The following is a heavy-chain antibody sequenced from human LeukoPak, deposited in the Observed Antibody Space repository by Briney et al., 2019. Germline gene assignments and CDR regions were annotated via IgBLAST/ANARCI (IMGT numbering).Heavy chain of an antibody. J-gene: IGHJ5*02. D-gene: IGHD3-22*01. CDR3: ARALGSSGYGWFDP. Sequence: SETLSLTCTVSGGSTSSSSYCGGWIRHHPGEGLEWIGNIYYSGSTYYNPSLKSRLTISVDTSKNQFSLKLSSVTAADTAVYYCARALGSSGYGWFDPWGQGTLVTVSS. CDR1: GGSTSSSSYC. CDR2: IYYSGST. V-gene: IGHV4-31*03.